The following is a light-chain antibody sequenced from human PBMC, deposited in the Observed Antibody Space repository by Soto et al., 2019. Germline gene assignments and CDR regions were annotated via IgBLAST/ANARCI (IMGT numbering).Light chain of an antibody. Sequence: EIVLTQSPGTLSLSPGERATLSCRASQSVSSNYLAWYQQKHGQVPRLPIYAASSRATGIPDRFSGSGSGTDFTLTINRLGPEDFGVYYCQQYGSSPRTFGQGTKVDIK. CDR1: QSVSSNY. CDR2: AAS. CDR3: QQYGSSPRT. J-gene: IGKJ1*01. V-gene: IGKV3-20*01.